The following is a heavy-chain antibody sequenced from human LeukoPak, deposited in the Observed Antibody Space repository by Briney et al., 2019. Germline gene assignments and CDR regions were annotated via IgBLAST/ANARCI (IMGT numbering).Heavy chain of an antibody. Sequence: SETLSHTCAVYGGSFSGYYWSWIRQPPGKGLEWIGEINHSGSTNYNPSLKSRVTISVDTSKNQFSLKLSSVTAADTAVYYCARATTSSDWTRAEYFQHWGQGTLVTVSS. CDR1: GGSFSGYY. CDR2: INHSGST. D-gene: IGHD6-19*01. CDR3: ARATTSSDWTRAEYFQH. J-gene: IGHJ1*01. V-gene: IGHV4-34*01.